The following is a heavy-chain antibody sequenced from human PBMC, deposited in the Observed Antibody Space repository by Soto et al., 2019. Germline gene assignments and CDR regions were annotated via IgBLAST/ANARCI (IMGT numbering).Heavy chain of an antibody. D-gene: IGHD5-18*01. CDR3: ARRVLDTAMVTDYYYYYYMDV. CDR1: GGSISSYY. CDR2: IYYSGST. J-gene: IGHJ6*03. Sequence: QVQLQESGPGLVKPSETLSLTCTVSGGSISSYYWSWIRQPPGKGLEWIGYIYYSGSTNYNPSLKCRVLIAVDTSKIQFSLKLSSVTAADTAVYYCARRVLDTAMVTDYYYYYYMDVWGKGTTVTVSS. V-gene: IGHV4-59*08.